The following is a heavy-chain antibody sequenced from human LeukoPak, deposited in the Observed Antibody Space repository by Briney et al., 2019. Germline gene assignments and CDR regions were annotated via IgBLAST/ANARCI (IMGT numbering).Heavy chain of an antibody. CDR1: GGSISSGSYY. CDR2: IYTSGST. V-gene: IGHV4-61*02. CDR3: ASRKLGNDY. D-gene: IGHD7-27*01. J-gene: IGHJ4*02. Sequence: SETLSLTCTVSGGSISSGSYYWSWIRQPAGKGLEWIGRIYTSGSTHYNPSLKSRVTISVDTSKNQFSLKLGSVTAADTAVYYCASRKLGNDYWGQGTLVTVSS.